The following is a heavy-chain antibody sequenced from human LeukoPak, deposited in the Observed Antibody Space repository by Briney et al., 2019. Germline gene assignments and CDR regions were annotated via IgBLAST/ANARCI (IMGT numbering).Heavy chain of an antibody. CDR1: GGSISSGGYY. Sequence: PSQTLSLTCTVSGGSISSGGYYWSWIRQPPGKGLEWIGYIYHSGSTYYNPSLKSRVTISVDRSKNQFSLKLSSVTAADTAVYYCARDPLGESSGYFDYWGQGTLVTVSS. CDR2: IYHSGST. V-gene: IGHV4-30-2*01. J-gene: IGHJ4*02. D-gene: IGHD3-22*01. CDR3: ARDPLGESSGYFDY.